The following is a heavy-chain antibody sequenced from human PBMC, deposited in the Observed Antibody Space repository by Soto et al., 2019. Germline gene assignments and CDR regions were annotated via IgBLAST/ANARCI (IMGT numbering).Heavy chain of an antibody. J-gene: IGHJ4*02. CDR3: AKKGGGDYILGY. D-gene: IGHD4-17*01. CDR1: GFSLSTNGVG. CDR2: IYWYDSK. V-gene: IGHV2-5*01. Sequence: QITLKESGPPLVKPTQTLTLTCSFSGFSLSTNGVGVGWIRQPPGKALEWLALIYWYDSKHYSPSLNSRLTITKDTSRNLVVLTMTNLDPVDTATYYCAKKGGGDYILGYWGQGTLVTVSS.